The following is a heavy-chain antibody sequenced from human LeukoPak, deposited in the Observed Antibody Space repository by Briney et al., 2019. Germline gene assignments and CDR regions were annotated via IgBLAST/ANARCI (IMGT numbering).Heavy chain of an antibody. CDR3: ARLTFGGLIGFDY. J-gene: IGHJ4*02. CDR1: GFTFSSYS. D-gene: IGHD3-16*02. CDR2: ISSSGSHM. V-gene: IGHV3-21*01. Sequence: GGSLRLSCAASGFTFSSYSMNWVRQAPGKGLEWVSSISSSGSHMYYADSVKGRVTISRDNAKNSLYLQMNSLRAEDTAVYYCARLTFGGLIGFDYWGQGTLVTVSS.